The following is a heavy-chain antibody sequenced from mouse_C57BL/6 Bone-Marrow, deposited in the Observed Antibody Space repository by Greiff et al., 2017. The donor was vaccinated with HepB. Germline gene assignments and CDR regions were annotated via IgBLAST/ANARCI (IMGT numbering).Heavy chain of an antibody. Sequence: VQLQQPGAELVMPGASVKLSCKASGYTFTSYWMHWVKQRPGQGLEWIGEIDPSDSYTNFNQKVKGKSTLTVDKSSSTAYMQLISLTSEDSAVYYCARSEGYWYFDVWGTGTTVTVSS. CDR2: IDPSDSYT. V-gene: IGHV1-69*01. CDR1: GYTFTSYW. J-gene: IGHJ1*03. CDR3: ARSEGYWYFDV.